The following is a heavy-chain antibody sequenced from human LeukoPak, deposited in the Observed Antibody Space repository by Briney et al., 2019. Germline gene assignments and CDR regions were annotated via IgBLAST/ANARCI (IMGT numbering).Heavy chain of an antibody. CDR1: GFTFSSYA. CDR3: ARDSRSSSLK. V-gene: IGHV3-30*04. D-gene: IGHD6-13*01. J-gene: IGHJ4*02. CDR2: ISYDGSNK. Sequence: PGRSLRLSCAASGFTFSSYAMHWVRQAPGKGLEWVAVISYDGSNKYYADSVKGRFTISRDNPKNMLYLQMNSLRAEDTAVYYCARDSRSSSLKWGQGTLVTVSS.